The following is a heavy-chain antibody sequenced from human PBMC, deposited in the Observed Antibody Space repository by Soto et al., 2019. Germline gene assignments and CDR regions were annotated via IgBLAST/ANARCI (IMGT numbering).Heavy chain of an antibody. D-gene: IGHD6-19*01. V-gene: IGHV3-30*18. CDR1: GFTFISYG. Sequence: QVQLVESGGGVVQPGRSLRLSCAASGFTFISYGMHWVRQAPGKGLEWVAVISYDGSNKYYADSVKGRFTISRDNSNNTLYLQMNSLIAEDTAVYYCAKESGYSSGWYFDYWGQVTLVTVSS. J-gene: IGHJ4*02. CDR2: ISYDGSNK. CDR3: AKESGYSSGWYFDY.